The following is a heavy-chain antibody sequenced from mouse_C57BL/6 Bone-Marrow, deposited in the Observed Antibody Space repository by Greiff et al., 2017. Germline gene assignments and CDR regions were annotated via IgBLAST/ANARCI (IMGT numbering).Heavy chain of an antibody. CDR1: GFNIKDDY. V-gene: IGHV14-4*01. CDR2: IDPENGDT. D-gene: IGHD1-1*02. Sequence: EVQLQQSGAELVRPGASVKLSCTASGFNIKDDYMHWVKPRPEQGLEWIGWIDPENGDTEYASKFQGKATITADTSSNTAYLQLSSLTSEDTAVYYCTTVGVSGYFDYWGKGTTLTVSS. CDR3: TTVGVSGYFDY. J-gene: IGHJ2*01.